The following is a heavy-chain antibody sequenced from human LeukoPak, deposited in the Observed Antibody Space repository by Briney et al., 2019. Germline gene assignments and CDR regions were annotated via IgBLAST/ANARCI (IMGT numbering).Heavy chain of an antibody. Sequence: SETLSHTRTVPGGSVSSYFWSWIRQPPGKGLEWIGHMYYSGSTNYNPSLKSRVTISIDTSKNQFSLQLSSVTAADTAVYYCARLDNGRGAFDYWGQRSLVTVSS. J-gene: IGHJ4*02. V-gene: IGHV4-59*02. CDR2: MYYSGST. CDR1: GGSVSSYF. D-gene: IGHD1-26*01. CDR3: ARLDNGRGAFDY.